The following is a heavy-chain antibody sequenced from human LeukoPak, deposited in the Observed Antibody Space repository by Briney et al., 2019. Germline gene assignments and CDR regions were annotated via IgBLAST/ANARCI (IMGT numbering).Heavy chain of an antibody. J-gene: IGHJ4*02. CDR3: ATEVEGDLEDY. CDR2: IKEDGSEK. Sequence: PGGSLGLSCGASGFTFSSYWMSWVRQAPGKGLEWVANIKEDGSEKYYVDSVKGRFIISRDNAKNSLYLQMNSLRAEDTAVYYCATEVEGDLEDYWGQGTLVTVSS. CDR1: GFTFSSYW. D-gene: IGHD2-21*02. V-gene: IGHV3-7*03.